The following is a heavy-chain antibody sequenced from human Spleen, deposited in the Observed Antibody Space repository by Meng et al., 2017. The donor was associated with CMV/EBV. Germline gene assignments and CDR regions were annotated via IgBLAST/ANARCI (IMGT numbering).Heavy chain of an antibody. J-gene: IGHJ4*02. Sequence: SGPTLEKPTQTLTLTCTFSGFSLSTSGMCVSWVRQPPGKALEWLALIDWDDDKYYSTSLKTRLTISKDTSKNQVVLTMTNMDPVDTATYYCARILGGSGSYYFDYWGQGTLVTVSS. CDR1: GFSLSTSGMC. V-gene: IGHV2-70*20. D-gene: IGHD1-26*01. CDR2: IDWDDDK. CDR3: ARILGGSGSYYFDY.